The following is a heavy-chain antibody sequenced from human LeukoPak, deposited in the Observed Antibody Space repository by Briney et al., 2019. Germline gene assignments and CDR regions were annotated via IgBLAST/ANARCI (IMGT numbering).Heavy chain of an antibody. CDR2: ISSGARTI. J-gene: IGHJ6*04. CDR3: AELGITMIGGV. V-gene: IGHV3-48*03. Sequence: GGSLRLSCAASGFTFSSYEMNWVRQAPGKGLEWVSSISSGARTIYYADSVKGRFTISRDNAKNSLYLQMNSLRAEDTAVYYCAELGITMIGGVWGKGTTVTISS. D-gene: IGHD3-10*02. CDR1: GFTFSSYE.